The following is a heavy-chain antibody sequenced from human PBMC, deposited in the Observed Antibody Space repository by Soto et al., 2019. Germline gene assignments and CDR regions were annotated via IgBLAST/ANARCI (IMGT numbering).Heavy chain of an antibody. V-gene: IGHV1-46*01. J-gene: IGHJ6*02. Sequence: QVRLVQSGAEVKKPGASVKVSCKASGYIFTNYYMHWVRQAPGQGLEWMGIINPSAGSTSYAQKFQDRVTVTRDTSTSTEYMELSSLRSEDTAVYFCARELPVLTVTFPYYSYYGMDVWGQGTTVTVSS. CDR2: INPSAGST. CDR1: GYIFTNYY. CDR3: ARELPVLTVTFPYYSYYGMDV. D-gene: IGHD4-17*01.